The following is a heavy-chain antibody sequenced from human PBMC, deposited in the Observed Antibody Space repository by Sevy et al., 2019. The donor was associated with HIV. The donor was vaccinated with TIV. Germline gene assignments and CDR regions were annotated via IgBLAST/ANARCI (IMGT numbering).Heavy chain of an antibody. Sequence: ASVEVSCKASGYTFTSYGISWVRQAPGQGLEWMGWISAYNGNTNYAQKLQGRVTMTTDTSTSTAYMELRSLRSDDTAVYYCARDTRRYDFWSGYPYAYYYYGMDVWGQGTTVTVSS. CDR3: ARDTRRYDFWSGYPYAYYYYGMDV. D-gene: IGHD3-3*01. CDR2: ISAYNGNT. V-gene: IGHV1-18*01. CDR1: GYTFTSYG. J-gene: IGHJ6*02.